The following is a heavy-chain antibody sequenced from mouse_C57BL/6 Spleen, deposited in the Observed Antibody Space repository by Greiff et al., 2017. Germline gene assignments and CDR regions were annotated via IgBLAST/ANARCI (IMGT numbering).Heavy chain of an antibody. J-gene: IGHJ4*01. V-gene: IGHV5-9-1*02. Sequence: EVKLVESGEGLVKPGGSLKLSCAASGFTFSSYAMSWVRQTPEKRLEWVAYISSGGDYIYYADTVKGRFTISRDNARNTLYLQMSSLKSEDTAMYYCTRGSITTVVATDAMDYWGQGTSVTVSS. CDR1: GFTFSSYA. CDR2: ISSGGDYI. D-gene: IGHD1-1*01. CDR3: TRGSITTVVATDAMDY.